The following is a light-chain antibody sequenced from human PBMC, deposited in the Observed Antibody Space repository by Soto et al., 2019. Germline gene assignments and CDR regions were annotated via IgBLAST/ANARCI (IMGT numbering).Light chain of an antibody. CDR1: QSITSW. CDR3: QQYNSYCT. J-gene: IGKJ1*01. V-gene: IGKV1-5*03. CDR2: NAS. Sequence: DIQMTQSPSTLSASIGDRVTITCRASQSITSWLAWYQQKPGKAPKILIYNASSLESGVPSRFSGSGSGTEFTLTISILHPDDFVTYYRQQYNSYCTFGQGTKM.